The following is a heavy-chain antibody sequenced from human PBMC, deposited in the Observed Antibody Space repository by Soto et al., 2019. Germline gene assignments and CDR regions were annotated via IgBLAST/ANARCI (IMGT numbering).Heavy chain of an antibody. V-gene: IGHV4-59*08. CDR2: IYYSGST. CDR1: GGSISSYY. CDR3: ARHANPSPRAHMDV. Sequence: QVQLQESGPGLVKPSETLSLTCTVSGGSISSYYWSWIRQPPGKGLEWIGYIYYSGSTNYNPSLKSRVTIAVDTSKNQFSLKLSSVTAADTAVYYCARHANPSPRAHMDVWGKGTTVTVSS. J-gene: IGHJ6*03.